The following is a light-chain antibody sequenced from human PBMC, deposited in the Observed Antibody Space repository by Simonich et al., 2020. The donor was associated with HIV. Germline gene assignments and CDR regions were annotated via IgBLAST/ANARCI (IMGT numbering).Light chain of an antibody. CDR3: QQYYITPHT. J-gene: IGKJ1*01. Sequence: DIVMTQSPDSLAVSLGERATINCKSSQNILYNSNNKNYLAWYQQKPGQPPKLLIYWASTRESGVPDRFSGSGSGTDFTLTISSLQAEDVAVYYCQQYYITPHTFGQGTKVEIK. CDR2: WAS. V-gene: IGKV4-1*01. CDR1: QNILYNSNNKNY.